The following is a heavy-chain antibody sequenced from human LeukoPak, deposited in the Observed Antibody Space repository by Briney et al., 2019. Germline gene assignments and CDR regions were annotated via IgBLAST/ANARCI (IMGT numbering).Heavy chain of an antibody. CDR3: ASLQGYCSGGSCYDRPY. D-gene: IGHD2-15*01. J-gene: IGHJ4*02. CDR1: GGSFSGYY. V-gene: IGHV4-34*01. CDR2: INHSGST. Sequence: KASETLSLTCAVYGGSFSGYYWSWIRQPPGKGLEWIGEINHSGSTNYNPSLKSRVTISVDTSKNQFSLKLSSVTAADTAVYYCASLQGYCSGGSCYDRPYWGQGTLVTVSS.